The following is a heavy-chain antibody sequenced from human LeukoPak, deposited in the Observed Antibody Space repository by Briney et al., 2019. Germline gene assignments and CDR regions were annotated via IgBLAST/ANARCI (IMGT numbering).Heavy chain of an antibody. J-gene: IGHJ4*02. D-gene: IGHD3-22*01. Sequence: GGSLRLSCAASGFTLSSYAMSWVRQAPGKGLEWVSAISGSGGSTYYADSVKGRFTISRDNSKNTLYLQMNSLRAEDTAVYYCARRYYDNFDYWGQGTLVTVSS. CDR1: GFTLSSYA. V-gene: IGHV3-23*01. CDR2: ISGSGGST. CDR3: ARRYYDNFDY.